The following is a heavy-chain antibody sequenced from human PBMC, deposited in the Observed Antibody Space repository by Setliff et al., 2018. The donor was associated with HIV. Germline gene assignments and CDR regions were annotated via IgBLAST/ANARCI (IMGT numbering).Heavy chain of an antibody. CDR1: GGSFSGYY. J-gene: IGHJ1*01. Sequence: SETLSLTCAVYGGSFSGYYWSWIRQPPGKGLEWIGSIYYSGSTYYNPSLQSRVTISVDTSKNLFSLNLSSVTAADTAVYYCATTPYYYDSSEPFQHWGQGTLVTVSS. CDR3: ATTPYYYDSSEPFQH. D-gene: IGHD3-22*01. CDR2: IYYSGST. V-gene: IGHV4-34*01.